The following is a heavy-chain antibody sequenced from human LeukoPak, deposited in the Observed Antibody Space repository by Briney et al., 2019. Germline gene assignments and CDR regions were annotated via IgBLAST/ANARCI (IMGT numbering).Heavy chain of an antibody. Sequence: GASVKVSCKASGYTFTGYYMHWVRQAPGQGLEWMGWINPNSGGTNYAQKFQGRVTMTRDTSISTAYMELSRLRSDDTDVYYCARDTLKYYYGSGSYFSFDYWGQGTLVTVSS. CDR2: INPNSGGT. J-gene: IGHJ4*02. CDR3: ARDTLKYYYGSGSYFSFDY. CDR1: GYTFTGYY. D-gene: IGHD3-10*01. V-gene: IGHV1-2*02.